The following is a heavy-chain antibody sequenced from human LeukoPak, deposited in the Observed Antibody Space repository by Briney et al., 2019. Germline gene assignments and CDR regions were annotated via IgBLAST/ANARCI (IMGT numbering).Heavy chain of an antibody. J-gene: IGHJ4*02. V-gene: IGHV1-2*02. CDR1: GYTFTGYY. Sequence: ASVKVSCKASGYTFTGYYMHWVRQAPGQGLEWMGWINPNSGGTNYAQKLQGRVTMITDTSTSTAYMELRSLRSDDTAVYYCARHYYDSSAHGDYWGQGTLVTVSS. D-gene: IGHD3-22*01. CDR2: INPNSGGT. CDR3: ARHYYDSSAHGDY.